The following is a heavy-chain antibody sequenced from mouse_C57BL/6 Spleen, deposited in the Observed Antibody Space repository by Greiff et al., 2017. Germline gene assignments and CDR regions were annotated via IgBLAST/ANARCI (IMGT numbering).Heavy chain of an antibody. CDR1: GFSLTSYG. D-gene: IGHD5-1-1*01. CDR3: AKNQYVRNAMDY. J-gene: IGHJ4*01. CDR2: IWRGGSP. V-gene: IGHV2-5*01. Sequence: VKLMESGPGLVQPSQSLSITCTVSGFSLTSYGVHWVRQSPGKGLEWLGVIWRGGSPDYNAAFMSRLSITKDNSKSQVFFKMNSLQADDTAIYYCAKNQYVRNAMDYWGQGTSVTVSS.